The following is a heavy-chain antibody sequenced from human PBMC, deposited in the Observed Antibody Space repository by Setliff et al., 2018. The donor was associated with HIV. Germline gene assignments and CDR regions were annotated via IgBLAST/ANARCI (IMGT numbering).Heavy chain of an antibody. V-gene: IGHV4-39*01. Sequence: SETLSLTCTVSGDSINSTSYYWGWIRQPPGKGLEWIGNIYYSGSAYYSPSLKSRVTMSVDTSKNQFSLKLSSVTAADTSVYYCARAYYDFWSGKKRDDYYYYYMDVWAKGPRSPSP. J-gene: IGHJ6*03. CDR2: IYYSGSA. CDR3: ARAYYDFWSGKKRDDYYYYYMDV. D-gene: IGHD3-3*01. CDR1: GDSINSTSYY.